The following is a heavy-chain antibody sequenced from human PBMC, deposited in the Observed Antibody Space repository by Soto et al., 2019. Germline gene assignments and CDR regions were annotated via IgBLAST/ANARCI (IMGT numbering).Heavy chain of an antibody. J-gene: IGHJ5*02. CDR2: IYYNGST. Sequence: SEMLSLTCSVSGCSLSSSSYYWGRVRPPPGKGLEGIGSIYYNGSTYYKPPLKSRDNISVDTSQKQVSPQPRPVAAPDKGGYYCARAVFWEWLLCWFDPGGQGTLVTVSS. CDR1: GCSLSSSSYY. V-gene: IGHV4-39*01. D-gene: IGHD3-3*01. CDR3: ARAVFWEWLLCWFDP.